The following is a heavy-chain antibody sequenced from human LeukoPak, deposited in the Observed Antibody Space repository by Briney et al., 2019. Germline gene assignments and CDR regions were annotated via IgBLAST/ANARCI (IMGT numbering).Heavy chain of an antibody. CDR1: GGTFSSYA. CDR3: ARARYSGYSFFDY. Sequence: GSSVKVSCEASGGTFSSYAISWVRQAPGQGLEWMGGIIPIFGTANYAQKFQGRVTITADKSTSTAYMELSSLRSEDTAVYYCARARYSGYSFFDYWGQGTLVTVSS. CDR2: IIPIFGTA. V-gene: IGHV1-69*06. J-gene: IGHJ4*02. D-gene: IGHD5-12*01.